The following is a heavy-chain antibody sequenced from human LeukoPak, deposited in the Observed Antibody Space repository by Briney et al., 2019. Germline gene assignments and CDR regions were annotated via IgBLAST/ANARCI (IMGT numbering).Heavy chain of an antibody. Sequence: KPSETLSLTCTVSGDSIIGYYWSWIRQPPGKGLEWIGYIHYSGSTSYNPSLQSRVTISVDTSRSHFSLKLSSATAADTAVYYCARGERLGPDFWGQGTLVTVSS. CDR2: IHYSGST. CDR3: ARGERLGPDF. CDR1: GDSIIGYY. J-gene: IGHJ4*02. D-gene: IGHD1-1*01. V-gene: IGHV4-59*01.